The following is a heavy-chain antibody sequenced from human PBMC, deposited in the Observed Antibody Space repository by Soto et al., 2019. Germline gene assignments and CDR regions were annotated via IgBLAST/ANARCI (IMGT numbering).Heavy chain of an antibody. CDR3: AREGNNCSYYF. CDR1: GYTFTSFT. Sequence: QVQLVQSGAEVKEPGASVKVSCKASGYTFTSFTIHWVRQAPGQRLEWMGWLSVGNGNTKYSQKFQGRVSITRDTSASTAYMELSSLRSEDTAVYYCAREGNNCSYYFWSQGTLVTVSS. V-gene: IGHV1-3*01. CDR2: LSVGNGNT. J-gene: IGHJ4*02. D-gene: IGHD3-22*01.